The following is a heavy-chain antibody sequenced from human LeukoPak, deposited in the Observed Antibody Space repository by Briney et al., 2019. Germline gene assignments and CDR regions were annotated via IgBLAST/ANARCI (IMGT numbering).Heavy chain of an antibody. CDR1: GFSFEDYG. D-gene: IGHD3-22*01. V-gene: IGHV3-43D*04. Sequence: GGSLRLSCAASGFSFEDYGMYWVRQAPGKGLEWVSLISWDGGGTYYEDSVKGRFTISRDNSKNRLYLQMNSLRAEDTAVYYCAKDAPRDLYDSRAEYYFDFWGQGTLVTVSS. CDR2: ISWDGGGT. CDR3: AKDAPRDLYDSRAEYYFDF. J-gene: IGHJ4*02.